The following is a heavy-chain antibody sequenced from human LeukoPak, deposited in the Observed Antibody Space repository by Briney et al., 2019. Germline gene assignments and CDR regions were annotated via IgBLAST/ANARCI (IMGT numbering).Heavy chain of an antibody. J-gene: IGHJ4*02. V-gene: IGHV3-7*05. CDR1: GFTFSTYW. D-gene: IGHD4-23*01. CDR3: ARGPTVVTFDY. CDR2: IKQDGSEK. Sequence: GGSLRLSCAASGFTFSTYWMTWVRQAPGKGLEWVANIKQDGSEKYYVDSVRGRFTISRDNAKNSLHLQMNSLRADDTAVYYCARGPTVVTFDYWGQGTLVTVSS.